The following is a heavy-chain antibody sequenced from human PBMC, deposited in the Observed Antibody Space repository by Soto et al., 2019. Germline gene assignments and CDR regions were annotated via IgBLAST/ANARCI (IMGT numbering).Heavy chain of an antibody. V-gene: IGHV4-59*01. J-gene: IGHJ3*02. D-gene: IGHD5-12*01. CDR3: ARVQKGARGYSGYDIVSAFDI. CDR1: GGSISSYY. Sequence: SETLSLTCTVSGGSISSYYWSLIRQPPGKGLEWIGYIYYSGSTNYNPSLKSRVTISVDTSKNQFSLKLSSVTAADTAVYYCARVQKGARGYSGYDIVSAFDIWGQGRMFTVSS. CDR2: IYYSGST.